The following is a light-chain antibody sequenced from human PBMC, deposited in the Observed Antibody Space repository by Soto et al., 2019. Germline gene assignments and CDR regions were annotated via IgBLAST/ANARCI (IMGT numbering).Light chain of an antibody. V-gene: IGLV2-23*03. J-gene: IGLJ1*01. CDR1: SSDVGSYNL. CDR2: EGS. CDR3: CSYAGSSTFFYV. Sequence: QSVLTHPASVSGSPGQSITISCTGTSSDVGSYNLVSWYQQHPGKAPKLMIYEGSKRPSGVSNRSSGSKSGNTASLTISGLQAEDEAAYYCCSYAGSSTFFYVLGTGTRSPS.